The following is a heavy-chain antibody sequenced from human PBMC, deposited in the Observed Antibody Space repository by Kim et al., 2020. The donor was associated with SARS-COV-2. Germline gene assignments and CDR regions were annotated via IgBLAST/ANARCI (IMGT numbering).Heavy chain of an antibody. V-gene: IGHV1-2*06. CDR1: SYTFIGYY. CDR2: IDPGSGGT. CDR3: AREGVSGDFDY. J-gene: IGHJ4*02. D-gene: IGHD3-10*01. Sequence: ASVKVSCKASSYTFIGYYIHWVRQAPGQGLEWMGRIDPGSGGTNYAKKFQGRVTMTRDTSISTAYMDLSSLTSDDTAVYYCAREGVSGDFDYWGQGTLVTVSS.